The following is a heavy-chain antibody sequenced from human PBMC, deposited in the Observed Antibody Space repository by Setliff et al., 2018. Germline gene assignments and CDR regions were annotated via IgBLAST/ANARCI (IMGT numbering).Heavy chain of an antibody. CDR3: ARDKLWLMGYYYYYYMDV. D-gene: IGHD5-18*01. CDR1: GYTFTGYY. J-gene: IGHJ6*03. V-gene: IGHV1-2*04. Sequence: ASVKVSCKASGYTFTGYYMHWVRQAPGQGLEWMGWINPNSGGTNYAQKFQGWVTMTRDTSISTAYMELSRLRSEDTAVYYCARDKLWLMGYYYYYYMDVWGKGTTVTVSS. CDR2: INPNSGGT.